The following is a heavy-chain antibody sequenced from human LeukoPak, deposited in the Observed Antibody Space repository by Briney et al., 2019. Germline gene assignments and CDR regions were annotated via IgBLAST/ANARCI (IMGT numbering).Heavy chain of an antibody. CDR2: INPKSGNT. Sequence: APVKVSCKASGYTFTSYDNKRVRQATGQRLEWMGWINPKSGNTGYAQKFQGRVTMTRNTSISTAYMELSSLRSEDTAVYYCARVYYDILTGYWPNYYYYGMDVWGQGTTVTVSS. CDR3: ARVYYDILTGYWPNYYYYGMDV. D-gene: IGHD3-9*01. V-gene: IGHV1-8*01. CDR1: GYTFTSYD. J-gene: IGHJ6*02.